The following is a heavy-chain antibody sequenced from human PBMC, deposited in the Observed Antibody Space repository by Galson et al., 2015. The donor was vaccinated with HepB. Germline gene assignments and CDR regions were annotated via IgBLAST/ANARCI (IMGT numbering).Heavy chain of an antibody. D-gene: IGHD5-18*01. Sequence: SVKVSCKASGGTFSSYAISWVRQAPGQGLEWMGGIIPIFGTANYAQKFQGRVTITADKSTSTAYMELSSLRSEDTAVYYCASRGYSYSLGRLLGVAGGMDVWGQGTTVTVSS. CDR2: IIPIFGTA. CDR1: GGTFSSYA. J-gene: IGHJ6*02. V-gene: IGHV1-69*06. CDR3: ASRGYSYSLGRLLGVAGGMDV.